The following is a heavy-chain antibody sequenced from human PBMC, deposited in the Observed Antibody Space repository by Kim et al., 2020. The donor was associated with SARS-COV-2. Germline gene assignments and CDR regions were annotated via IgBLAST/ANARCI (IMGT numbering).Heavy chain of an antibody. CDR2: INPDGTTT. J-gene: IGHJ2*01. Sequence: GGSLRLSCVASGFSFNDNWMHWVRQAPGKGLVWVSRINPDGTTTNYADSVKGSFTISRDNAQNTVSLHMNSLRADDTAVYYCAAVGYFDLWGRGTLVTVSS. CDR1: GFSFNDNW. CDR3: AAVGYFDL. V-gene: IGHV3-74*01.